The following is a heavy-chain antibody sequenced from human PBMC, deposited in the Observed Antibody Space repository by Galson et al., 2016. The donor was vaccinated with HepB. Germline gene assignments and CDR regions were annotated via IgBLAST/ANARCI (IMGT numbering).Heavy chain of an antibody. D-gene: IGHD1-26*01. J-gene: IGHJ6*02. V-gene: IGHV3-74*01. CDR2: INTDGNVT. Sequence: SLRLSCAASGFTFSNYWMHWVRQAPGKGLVWVSRINTDGNVTTYADSVKGRFTISRDNARNSLYLQINSLRAEDTAVYYCARDRGWDNGLDVWGQGTTVTVSS. CDR3: ARDRGWDNGLDV. CDR1: GFTFSNYW.